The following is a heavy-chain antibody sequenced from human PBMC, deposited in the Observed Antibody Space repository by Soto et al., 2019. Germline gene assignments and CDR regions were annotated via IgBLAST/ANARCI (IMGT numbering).Heavy chain of an antibody. CDR1: GFTFSNAW. D-gene: IGHD3-3*01. J-gene: IGHJ4*02. CDR3: TTGTACYDVWSGYPHFDY. V-gene: IGHV3-15*07. Sequence: EVQVVESGGGLVKPGGSLRLSCAASGFTFSNAWLNWVRQAPGKGLEWVGHIKSRTDGGRIDYAAPVKGRFSISRDDSRNTLYLQMNSLKTQDTAVYYCTTGTACYDVWSGYPHFDYWGQGTLVTVSS. CDR2: IKSRTDGGRI.